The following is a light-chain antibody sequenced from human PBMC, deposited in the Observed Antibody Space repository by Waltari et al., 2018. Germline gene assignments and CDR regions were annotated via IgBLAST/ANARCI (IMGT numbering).Light chain of an antibody. J-gene: IGKJ2*02. V-gene: IGKV1-5*03. Sequence: DIQMTQSPSTLSASEGDRVTITCRASQGLGSWLAWFQQKPGKAPDLLIYKASNLESGVPSRFSGSGYGREFTLTITSLQAENSATYYCQQYNSYPWTFGQGTKLEIK. CDR1: QGLGSW. CDR3: QQYNSYPWT. CDR2: KAS.